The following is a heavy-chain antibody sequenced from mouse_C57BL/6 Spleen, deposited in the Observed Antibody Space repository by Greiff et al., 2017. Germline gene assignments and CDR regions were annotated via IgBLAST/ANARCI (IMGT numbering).Heavy chain of an antibody. CDR3: ARGPAIYWGDY. Sequence: EVQLQESGPGLVKPSQSLSLTCSVTGYSITSGYYWNWIRQFPGNKLEWMGYISYDGSNNYNPSLKNRISITRDTSKNQFFLKLNSVTTEDTATYYCARGPAIYWGDYWGQGTTLTVSS. CDR2: ISYDGSN. J-gene: IGHJ2*01. CDR1: GYSITSGYY. D-gene: IGHD1-1*01. V-gene: IGHV3-6*01.